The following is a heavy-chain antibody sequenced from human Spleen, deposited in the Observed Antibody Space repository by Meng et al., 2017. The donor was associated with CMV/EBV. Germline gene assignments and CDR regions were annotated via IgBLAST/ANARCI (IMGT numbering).Heavy chain of an antibody. CDR1: GFTFSDYP. D-gene: IGHD1-1*01. Sequence: GESLKISCAASGFTFSDYPMHWVRQAPGRGLEWLTIISYDATSKCDADSVKGRFTISRDNSKKMVYLQMNSLRPEDTAVYYCARTAATEPGAFDVWGQGTMVTVSS. V-gene: IGHV3-30-3*01. J-gene: IGHJ3*01. CDR3: ARTAATEPGAFDV. CDR2: ISYDATSK.